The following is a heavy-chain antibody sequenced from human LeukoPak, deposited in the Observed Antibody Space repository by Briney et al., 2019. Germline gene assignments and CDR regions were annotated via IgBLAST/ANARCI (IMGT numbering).Heavy chain of an antibody. J-gene: IGHJ3*01. CDR1: GFTFSDYG. V-gene: IGHV3-33*01. Sequence: GGSLRLSCAASGFTFSDYGIHWVRQAPGKGLEWVAIMWFDGTTEYSADSVKGRFTISRDNSKRTVYLQMNSLRAEDTAVYYCARDMHSSSWTPPNAFDVWGQGTMVTVSS. CDR2: MWFDGTTE. D-gene: IGHD3-22*01. CDR3: ARDMHSSSWTPPNAFDV.